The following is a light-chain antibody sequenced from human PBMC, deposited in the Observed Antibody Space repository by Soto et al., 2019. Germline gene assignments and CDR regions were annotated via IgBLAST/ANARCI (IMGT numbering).Light chain of an antibody. CDR3: QQYDKYST. Sequence: IQMTQSPSTLSASVGDTVTITCRASQSISVSFAWYQQKPGKAPNLLIYDASTLQGGVPSRFSGSGSGTEFTLTVTSLQPEDFATYFCQQYDKYSTFAHGTKVDIK. V-gene: IGKV1-5*01. CDR2: DAS. J-gene: IGKJ1*01. CDR1: QSISVS.